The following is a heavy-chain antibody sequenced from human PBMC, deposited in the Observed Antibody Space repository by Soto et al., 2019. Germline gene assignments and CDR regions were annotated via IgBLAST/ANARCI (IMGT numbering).Heavy chain of an antibody. J-gene: IGHJ5*02. CDR3: ARAADTAMVVWFDP. CDR1: GGSISSGGYS. V-gene: IGHV4-30-2*01. Sequence: SETLSLTCAVSGGSISSGGYSWSWIRQPPGKGLEWIGYIYHSGSTYYNPSLKSRVTISVDRSKNQFSLKLSSVTAADTAVYYCARAADTAMVVWFDPWGQGTLVTVSS. CDR2: IYHSGST. D-gene: IGHD5-18*01.